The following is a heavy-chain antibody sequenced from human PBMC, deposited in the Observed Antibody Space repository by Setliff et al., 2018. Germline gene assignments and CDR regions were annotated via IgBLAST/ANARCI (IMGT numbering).Heavy chain of an antibody. V-gene: IGHV4-30-4*08. CDR3: ARESRYYYDNLGTLDY. CDR2: IYSSGST. J-gene: IGHJ4*02. Sequence: KSSETLSLPCTVSGGSISSGDYYWSWIRQPPGKGLEWIGYIYSSGSTYYNPSLKSRVSISVDTSKNQFSLKLGSVTAADTAVYYCARESRYYYDNLGTLDYWGQGTLVTVSS. D-gene: IGHD3-22*01. CDR1: GGSISSGDYY.